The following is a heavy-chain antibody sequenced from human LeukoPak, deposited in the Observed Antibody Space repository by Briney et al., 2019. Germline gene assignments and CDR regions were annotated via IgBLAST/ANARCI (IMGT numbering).Heavy chain of an antibody. D-gene: IGHD3-10*01. CDR2: ISSSSSYI. CDR1: GFTFSSYS. V-gene: IGHV3-21*01. J-gene: IGHJ6*02. Sequence: GGSLRLSCAASGFTFSSYSMNWVRQAPGKGLEWVSSISSSSSYIYYADSVKGRFTISRDNAENSLYLQMNSLRAEDTAVYYCARDSGGYSYYYYYGMDVWGQGTTVTVSS. CDR3: ARDSGGYSYYYYYGMDV.